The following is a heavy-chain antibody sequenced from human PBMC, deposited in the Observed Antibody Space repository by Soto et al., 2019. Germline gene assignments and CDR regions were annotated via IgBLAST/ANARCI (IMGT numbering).Heavy chain of an antibody. CDR2: IKEDGSEQ. J-gene: IGHJ6*01. CDR3: ANTVV. V-gene: IGHV3-7*05. CDR1: GFTISTYW. Sequence: EEHVVESGGGLVQPGGSLRLSCAASGFTISTYWMSWVRQAPGKGLEWVANIKEDGSEQNYVDSLKGRFTISRDNAKNSLYLQMNSLRADDTAVYYCANTVVRGLGTTVTVSS. D-gene: IGHD3-10*01.